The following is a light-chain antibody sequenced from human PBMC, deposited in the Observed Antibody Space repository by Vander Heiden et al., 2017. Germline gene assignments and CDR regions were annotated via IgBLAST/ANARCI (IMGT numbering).Light chain of an antibody. J-gene: IGKJ2*01. CDR1: QSVGRY. CDR2: YAS. Sequence: EVVLTQSPATLSLSPGERATLSCRASQSVGRYLAWYQQKPGQAPRLLIDYASNRATGIPARFSGSGSGTDFTLTISSLEPEDFAVYYCQQRSNWYTFGQGTKVEIK. CDR3: QQRSNWYT. V-gene: IGKV3-11*01.